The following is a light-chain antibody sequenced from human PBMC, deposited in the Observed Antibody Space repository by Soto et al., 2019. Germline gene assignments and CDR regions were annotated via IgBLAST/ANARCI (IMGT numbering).Light chain of an antibody. J-gene: IGKJ5*01. CDR2: WAS. V-gene: IGKV4-1*01. CDR1: QSVLYSSNNKNY. Sequence: DIVVTQSPDSLAVSLGERDTINCKSSQSVLYSSNNKNYLAWYQQKPGQAPKLLIYWASTRESGVPDRFSGSGSGTDFSLSISSLQAEDVAVYYCQQCYSTPQVTFGQGTRLEIK. CDR3: QQCYSTPQVT.